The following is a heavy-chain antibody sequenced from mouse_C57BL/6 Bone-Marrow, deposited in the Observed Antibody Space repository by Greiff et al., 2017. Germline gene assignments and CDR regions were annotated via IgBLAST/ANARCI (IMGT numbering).Heavy chain of an antibody. Sequence: EVNVVESGEGLVKPGGSLKLSCAASGFTFSSYAMSWVRQTPEKRLEWVAYISSGGDYIYYADTVKGRFTISRDNARNTLYLQMSSLKSEDTAMYYCTRVLRGTFPYWGQGTLVTVSA. D-gene: IGHD1-1*01. CDR2: ISSGGDYI. CDR3: TRVLRGTFPY. CDR1: GFTFSSYA. J-gene: IGHJ3*01. V-gene: IGHV5-9-1*02.